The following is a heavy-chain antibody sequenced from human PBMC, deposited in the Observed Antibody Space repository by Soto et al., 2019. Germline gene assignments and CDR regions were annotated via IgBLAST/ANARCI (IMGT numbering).Heavy chain of an antibody. V-gene: IGHV5-10-1*01. CDR3: ARQLSHICDS. CDR2: IDPSDSYT. Sequence: GESLKISCKGSGYSFTSYWISWVRQMPGKGPEWMGRIDPSDSYTNYSPSFQGHVTISADKSISTAYLQWSSLKASDTAMYYCARQLSHICDSWGQGTLVTVSS. J-gene: IGHJ4*02. D-gene: IGHD1-1*01. CDR1: GYSFTSYW.